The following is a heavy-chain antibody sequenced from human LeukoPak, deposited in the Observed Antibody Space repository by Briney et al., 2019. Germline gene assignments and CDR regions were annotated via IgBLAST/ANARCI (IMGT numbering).Heavy chain of an antibody. J-gene: IGHJ4*02. D-gene: IGHD3-22*01. Sequence: EASVKVSCKASGYIFTNFGISWVRQARGQGLEWMGWISGYNGNTKYVQKFQGRVTMTTDTSTITAYMELRSLRSDDTAVYYCARDLTHRRNYDNSGYQIVPAFWGQGTLVTVSS. V-gene: IGHV1-18*01. CDR2: ISGYNGNT. CDR3: ARDLTHRRNYDNSGYQIVPAF. CDR1: GYIFTNFG.